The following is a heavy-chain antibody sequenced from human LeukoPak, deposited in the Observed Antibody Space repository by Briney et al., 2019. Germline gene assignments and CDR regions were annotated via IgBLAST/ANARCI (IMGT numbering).Heavy chain of an antibody. CDR2: ISSSGSTI. CDR3: VCSSSPYHDACDI. Sequence: GGSLRLSCAASGFTFSDYYMSWIRQAPGKGLEWVSYISSSGSTIYYADSVKGRFTISRDNAKNSLYLQMNSLRAEDTALYYCVCSSSPYHDACDIWGQGTMVTVSS. D-gene: IGHD6-6*01. CDR1: GFTFSDYY. J-gene: IGHJ3*02. V-gene: IGHV3-11*01.